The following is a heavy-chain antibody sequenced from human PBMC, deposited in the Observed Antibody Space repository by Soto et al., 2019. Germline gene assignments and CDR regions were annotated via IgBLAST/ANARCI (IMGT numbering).Heavy chain of an antibody. V-gene: IGHV1-69*06. Sequence: GASVKVSCKASGGTFSSYAISWVRQAPGQGLEWMGGIIPIFGTANYAQKFQGRVTITADKSTSTAYMELSSLRSEDTAVYYCAQSVAEKTKYDDWGKAPLLTVSS. CDR2: IIPIFGTA. J-gene: IGHJ4*02. CDR3: AQSVAEKTKYDD. CDR1: GGTFSSYA. D-gene: IGHD6-19*01.